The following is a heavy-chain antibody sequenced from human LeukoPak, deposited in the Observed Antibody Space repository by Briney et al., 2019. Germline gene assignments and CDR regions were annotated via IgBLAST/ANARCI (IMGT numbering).Heavy chain of an antibody. CDR3: ARANWGGDAFDI. D-gene: IGHD7-27*01. J-gene: IGHJ3*02. V-gene: IGHV4-30-4*08. Sequence: SQTLCLTCTVSGGSISSGDYYWSWIRQPPGKGLEWIGYIYYSGSTYYNPSLKSRVTISVDTSKNQFSLKLSSVTAADTAVYYCARANWGGDAFDIWGQGTMVTVSS. CDR1: GGSISSGDYY. CDR2: IYYSGST.